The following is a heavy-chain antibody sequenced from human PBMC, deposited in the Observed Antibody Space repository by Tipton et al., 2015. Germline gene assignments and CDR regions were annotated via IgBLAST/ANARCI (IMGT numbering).Heavy chain of an antibody. CDR2: IFHRGDT. CDR1: GYSISSGYY. D-gene: IGHD4-23*01. J-gene: IGHJ4*02. CDR3: ARARGRHGGLFDS. V-gene: IGHV4-38-2*01. Sequence: LSLTCDVSGYSISSGYYWGWIRQPPGKGLEWIGSIFHRGDTNYNPSLKSRVTISLDTSKNQFSLKMSSVTASDTAVYYCARARGRHGGLFDSWGQGILVTVSS.